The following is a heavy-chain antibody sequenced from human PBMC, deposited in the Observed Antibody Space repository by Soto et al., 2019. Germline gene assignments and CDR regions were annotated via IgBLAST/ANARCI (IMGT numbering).Heavy chain of an antibody. CDR1: GFTFSSYA. CDR3: ARLRGGEGYYYYMDV. CDR2: ISGSGGST. D-gene: IGHD3-16*01. J-gene: IGHJ6*03. Sequence: GGSLRLSCAASGFTFSSYAMSWVRQAPGKGLEWVSAISGSGGSTYYADSVKGRFTISRDNSKNTLYLQMNSLRAEDTAVYYCARLRGGEGYYYYMDVWGKGTTVTVSS. V-gene: IGHV3-23*01.